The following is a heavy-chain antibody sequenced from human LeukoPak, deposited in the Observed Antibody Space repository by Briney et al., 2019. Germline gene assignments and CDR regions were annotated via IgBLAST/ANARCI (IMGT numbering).Heavy chain of an antibody. J-gene: IGHJ3*02. Sequence: TGGSLRLSCAASGFTFSSYGMHWVRQAPGKRLEWVAVVWYDGSNKYYADSVKGRFTISRDNSKNTLYLQMNSLRAEDTAVYYCAREAAMDAFDIWGQGTMVTVSS. CDR1: GFTFSSYG. D-gene: IGHD5-18*01. V-gene: IGHV3-33*01. CDR2: VWYDGSNK. CDR3: AREAAMDAFDI.